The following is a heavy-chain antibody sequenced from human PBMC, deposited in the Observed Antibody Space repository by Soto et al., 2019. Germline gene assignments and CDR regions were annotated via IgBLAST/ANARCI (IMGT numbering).Heavy chain of an antibody. Sequence: ASVKVSCKASGYTFTSYAMHWVRQAPGQRLEWMGWINAGNGNTKYSQKFQGRVTITRDTSASTAYMELSSLRSEDTAVYYCARDQGGGLRFLEWLQMDVWGKGTTVTVSS. D-gene: IGHD3-3*01. CDR2: INAGNGNT. CDR3: ARDQGGGLRFLEWLQMDV. V-gene: IGHV1-3*01. J-gene: IGHJ6*04. CDR1: GYTFTSYA.